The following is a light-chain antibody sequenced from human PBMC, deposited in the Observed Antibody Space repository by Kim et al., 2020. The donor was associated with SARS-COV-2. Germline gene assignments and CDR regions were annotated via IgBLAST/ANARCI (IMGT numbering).Light chain of an antibody. Sequence: SYELTQPPSVSVSPGHTASITCSGDKLGDKYACWYQQKPGQSPVLVIYQDSKRPSGIPERFSGSNSGNTATLTISGTQAMDEADYYCQAWDSSIGVFGTG. CDR1: KLGDKY. V-gene: IGLV3-1*01. CDR3: QAWDSSIGV. J-gene: IGLJ1*01. CDR2: QDS.